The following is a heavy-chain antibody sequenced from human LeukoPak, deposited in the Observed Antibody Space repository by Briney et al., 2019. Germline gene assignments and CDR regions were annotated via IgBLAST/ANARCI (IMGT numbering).Heavy chain of an antibody. D-gene: IGHD3-10*01. V-gene: IGHV4-61*02. CDR3: ARQYYYGSGSYYSYYYYYYMDV. CDR2: ISSSGST. Sequence: SHTLSLTCTVSGGSISSGSYYWSWIRQPAGKGLEWIGRISSSGSTSYNPSLKSRVTISVDTSKNQFSLKLSSVTAADTAVYYCARQYYYGSGSYYSYYYYYYMDVWGKGTTVTISS. J-gene: IGHJ6*03. CDR1: GGSISSGSYY.